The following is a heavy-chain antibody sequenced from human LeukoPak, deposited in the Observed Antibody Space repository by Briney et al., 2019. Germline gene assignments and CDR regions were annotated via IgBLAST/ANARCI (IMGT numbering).Heavy chain of an antibody. D-gene: IGHD3-10*02. CDR1: GYTFTSYG. CDR2: IIPILSIA. Sequence: SVKVSCKASGYTFTSYGISWVRQAPGQGLEWMGRIIPILSIANYAQKFQGRVTIIADKATSTAYMELSSLRSEDTAVYYCARVVRGSNYYYGMDVWGQGTTVTVSS. V-gene: IGHV1-69*04. J-gene: IGHJ6*02. CDR3: ARVVRGSNYYYGMDV.